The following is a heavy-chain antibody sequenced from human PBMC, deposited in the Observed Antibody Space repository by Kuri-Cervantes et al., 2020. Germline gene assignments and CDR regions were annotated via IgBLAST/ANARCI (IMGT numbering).Heavy chain of an antibody. Sequence: GGSLRLACAASGFAFSSYNMNWVRQAPGKGLEWVSSISGCSSYIYYADSVKGRFTISRDNAKNSLCLQMNSLRGEDTAVYYCAKGGSGWSLSMGIDNWGQGTLVTVSS. CDR3: AKGGSGWSLSMGIDN. V-gene: IGHV3-21*04. CDR2: ISGCSSYI. D-gene: IGHD6-19*01. J-gene: IGHJ4*02. CDR1: GFAFSSYN.